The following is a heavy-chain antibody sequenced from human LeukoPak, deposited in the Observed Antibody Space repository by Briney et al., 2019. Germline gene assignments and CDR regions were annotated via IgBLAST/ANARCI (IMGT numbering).Heavy chain of an antibody. Sequence: SETLSLTCAVYGGSFSGYYWSWIRQPPGKGLEWIGEINHSGSTNYNPSLKSRVTISVDKSKNQFSLKLSSVTAADTAVYYCARDIRAVAGLFDYWGQGTLVTVSS. J-gene: IGHJ4*02. CDR2: INHSGST. CDR1: GGSFSGYY. D-gene: IGHD6-19*01. V-gene: IGHV4-34*01. CDR3: ARDIRAVAGLFDY.